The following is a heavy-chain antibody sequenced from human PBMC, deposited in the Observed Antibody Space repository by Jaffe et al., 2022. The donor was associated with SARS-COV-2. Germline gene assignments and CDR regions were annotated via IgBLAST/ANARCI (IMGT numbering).Heavy chain of an antibody. Sequence: QVQVVQSGAEVKKPGASVKISCRASGYTFTNYAIHWVRQRQAPRQRLEWMGWINPGNGNTEYSPEFQSRITITRDTSATTAYMELSSLRSQDTALYYCAVDMVHDGYWGQGTLVTVSS. CDR1: GYTFTNYA. V-gene: IGHV1-3*01. J-gene: IGHJ4*02. D-gene: IGHD2-8*01. CDR2: INPGNGNT. CDR3: AVDMVHDGY.